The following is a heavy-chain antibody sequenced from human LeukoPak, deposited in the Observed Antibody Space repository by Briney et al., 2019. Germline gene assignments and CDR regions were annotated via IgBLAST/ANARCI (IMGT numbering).Heavy chain of an antibody. V-gene: IGHV3-23*01. CDR3: ARVYHVFWSGYLIH. J-gene: IGHJ4*02. Sequence: PGGSLRLSCAASGFAFSSYAMTWVRQAPGKGLEWVSAVSGSGGSTYYADSVKGRFTISRDNSKNTLYLQMNSLRAEDTAVYYCARVYHVFWSGYLIHWGQGILVTVSS. CDR2: VSGSGGST. D-gene: IGHD3-3*01. CDR1: GFAFSSYA.